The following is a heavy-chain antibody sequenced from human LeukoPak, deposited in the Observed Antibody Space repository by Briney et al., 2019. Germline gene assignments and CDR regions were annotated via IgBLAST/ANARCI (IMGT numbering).Heavy chain of an antibody. J-gene: IGHJ4*02. V-gene: IGHV3-30*02. D-gene: IGHD1-14*01. CDR2: IRYDGSNK. CDR3: AKDPEVSLGSLDY. Sequence: HPGGSLRLSCAASGFTFSSYGMHWVRQAPGKGLEWVAFIRYDGSNKYYADSVWGRFTISRDNSKNTLYLQMNSLRGEDTAVYYCAKDPEVSLGSLDYWGQGTLVTVSS. CDR1: GFTFSSYG.